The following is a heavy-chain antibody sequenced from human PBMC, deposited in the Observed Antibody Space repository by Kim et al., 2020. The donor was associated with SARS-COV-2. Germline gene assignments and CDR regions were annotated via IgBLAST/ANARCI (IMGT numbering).Heavy chain of an antibody. CDR3: ARDLFPYSSSWYYFDY. D-gene: IGHD6-13*01. CDR1: GFTFSDYY. Sequence: GGSLRLSCAASGFTFSDYYMSWIRQAPGKGLEWVSYISSSSSYTNYADSVKGRFTISRDNAKNSLYLQMNSLRAEDTAVYYCARDLFPYSSSWYYFDYWGQGTLVTVSS. J-gene: IGHJ4*02. CDR2: ISSSSSYT. V-gene: IGHV3-11*06.